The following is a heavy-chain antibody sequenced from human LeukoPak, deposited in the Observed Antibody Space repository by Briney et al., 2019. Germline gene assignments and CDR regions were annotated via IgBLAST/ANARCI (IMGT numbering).Heavy chain of an antibody. D-gene: IGHD2-2*01. CDR3: GRLYCSTTRCYDYYDYYMDV. Sequence: GWSLRLSFPASGFRFDDYGMSWVRRVPGKGLGWVSATNWDAARTGYAVSVKSRITISRENVKNFLYLQMKSLRVEDTALYFCGRLYCSTTRCYDYYDYYMDVWGKGTTVTVSS. J-gene: IGHJ6*03. CDR1: GFRFDDYG. V-gene: IGHV3-20*03. CDR2: TNWDAART.